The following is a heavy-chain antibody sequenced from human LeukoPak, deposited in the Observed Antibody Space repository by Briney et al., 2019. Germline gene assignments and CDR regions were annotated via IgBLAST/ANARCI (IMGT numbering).Heavy chain of an antibody. CDR1: GGSISSASYY. D-gene: IGHD3-22*01. V-gene: IGHV4-61*02. Sequence: PSQTLSLTCTVSGGSISSASYYWNWLRQPAGKGLEWIGCIYTTGKTNYNPSLKSRVTISVDTSKNQFSLKLTSVTAADTAVYYCARQQNYYDNYFDYWGQGTLVTVSS. J-gene: IGHJ4*02. CDR2: IYTTGKT. CDR3: ARQQNYYDNYFDY.